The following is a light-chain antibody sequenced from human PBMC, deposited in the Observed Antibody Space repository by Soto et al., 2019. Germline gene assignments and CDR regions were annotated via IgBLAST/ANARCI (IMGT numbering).Light chain of an antibody. V-gene: IGLV1-40*01. CDR3: QSYDTSLSSSV. J-gene: IGLJ2*01. CDR1: SSDIGAGYD. CDR2: GNS. Sequence: QSVLTQPPSVSGAPGQRVTISCTGSSSDIGAGYDVHWYQQLPGTTPKLLIYGNSNRPSGVPDRFSGPKSGTSASLAITGLQAEDEADYYCQSYDTSLSSSVFGGGTKLTVL.